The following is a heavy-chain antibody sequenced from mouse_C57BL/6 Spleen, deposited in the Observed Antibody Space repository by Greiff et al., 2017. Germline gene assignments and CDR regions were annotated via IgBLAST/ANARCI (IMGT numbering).Heavy chain of an antibody. J-gene: IGHJ4*01. V-gene: IGHV1-52*01. CDR1: GYTFTSYW. CDR2: IDPSDSET. CDR3: ASSDSNYEGYYAMDY. D-gene: IGHD2-5*01. Sequence: VQLQQSGAELVRPGSSVTLSCKASGYTFTSYWMHWVKQRPIQGLEWIGNIDPSDSETHYNQKFKDKATLTVDKSSSTAYMQLSSLTSEDSAVYYWASSDSNYEGYYAMDYWGQGTSVTVSA.